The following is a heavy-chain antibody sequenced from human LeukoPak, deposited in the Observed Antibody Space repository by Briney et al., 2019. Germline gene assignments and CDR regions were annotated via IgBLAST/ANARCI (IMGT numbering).Heavy chain of an antibody. Sequence: SETLSLTCTVSGGSISSYYWSWIRQPPGKGLEWIGYIYYSGSTNYNPSLKSRVAISVDTSKYQFSLKLSSVTAADTAVYYCAGASYDSSGVHWGQGTLVTVSS. D-gene: IGHD3-22*01. CDR3: AGASYDSSGVH. CDR2: IYYSGST. V-gene: IGHV4-59*01. J-gene: IGHJ4*02. CDR1: GGSISSYY.